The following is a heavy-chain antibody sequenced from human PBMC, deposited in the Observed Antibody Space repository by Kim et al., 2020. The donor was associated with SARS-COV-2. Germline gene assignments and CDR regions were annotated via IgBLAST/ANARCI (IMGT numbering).Heavy chain of an antibody. CDR2: ISEGAKCI. CDR3: AREGQDFFAGGDS. V-gene: IGHV3-48*03. D-gene: IGHD3-3*01. CDR1: GFIFRSHA. Sequence: GGSLRLSCVGSGFIFRSHAMNWVRQAPGKGLEWVAYISEGAKCIYYADSVRGRFTISRDNAQSSMYLQMDSLRVDDTAVYYCAREGQDFFAGGDSWGQGT. J-gene: IGHJ4*02.